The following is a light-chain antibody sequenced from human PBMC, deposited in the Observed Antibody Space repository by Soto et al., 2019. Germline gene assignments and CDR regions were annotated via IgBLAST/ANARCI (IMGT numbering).Light chain of an antibody. CDR1: QDISTY. J-gene: IGKJ5*01. CDR2: GAS. CDR3: QHYTLYSAP. Sequence: QSPSSLSASVGDTVTISCRASQDISTYLAWYQHKPGKAPTLLIFGASSLHNGVPPRFAGSGSGSEFTLTINRLQPDDFATYYCQHYTLYSAPFGQGTRV. V-gene: IGKV1-5*01.